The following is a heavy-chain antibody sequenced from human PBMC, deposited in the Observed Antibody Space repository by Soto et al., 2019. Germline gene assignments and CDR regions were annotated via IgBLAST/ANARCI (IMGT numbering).Heavy chain of an antibody. Sequence: SETLSLTCTVSGGSISSGGYYWSWIRQHPGKGLEWIGYIYYSGSTNYNPSLKSRVTISVDTSKNQFSLKLSSVTAADTAVYYCASSTYGDYYNWFDPWGQGTLVTVSS. D-gene: IGHD4-17*01. J-gene: IGHJ5*02. CDR2: IYYSGST. CDR3: ASSTYGDYYNWFDP. V-gene: IGHV4-31*03. CDR1: GGSISSGGYY.